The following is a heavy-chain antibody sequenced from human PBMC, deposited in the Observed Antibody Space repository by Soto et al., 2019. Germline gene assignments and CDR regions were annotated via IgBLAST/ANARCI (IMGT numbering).Heavy chain of an antibody. CDR2: IIPIFGTA. J-gene: IGHJ4*02. CDR3: AREVSKLIVPEPYDFDY. V-gene: IGHV1-69*13. D-gene: IGHD3-16*02. Sequence: SVKVSCKASGGTFSSYAISWVRQAPGQGLEWMGGIIPIFGTANYAQKFQGRVTITADESTSTAYMELSSLRSEDTAVYYCAREVSKLIVPEPYDFDYWGKGTRLTVS. CDR1: GGTFSSYA.